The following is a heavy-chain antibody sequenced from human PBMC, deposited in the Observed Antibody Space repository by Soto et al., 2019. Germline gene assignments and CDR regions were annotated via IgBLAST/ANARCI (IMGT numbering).Heavy chain of an antibody. J-gene: IGHJ6*02. Sequence: LRLSCAASGFTFSSYWMSWVRQAPGKGLEWVANIKQDGSEKYYVDSVKGRFTISRDNAKNSLYLQMNSLRAEDTAVYYCARERRGRVGYYYYGMDVWGQGTTVTVSS. CDR1: GFTFSSYW. V-gene: IGHV3-7*03. CDR3: ARERRGRVGYYYYGMDV. D-gene: IGHD2-2*01. CDR2: IKQDGSEK.